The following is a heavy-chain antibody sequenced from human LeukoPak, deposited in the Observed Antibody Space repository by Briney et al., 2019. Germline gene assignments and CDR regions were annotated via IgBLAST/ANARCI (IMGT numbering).Heavy chain of an antibody. D-gene: IGHD2-2*01. CDR1: GFTFRNYG. V-gene: IGHV3-30*18. CDR3: AKEGSEFSSSFLDY. CDR2: ISHDGTVK. J-gene: IGHJ4*02. Sequence: GGSLRLSCAASGFTFRNYGMKWVRQAPGKGLEWVAVISHDGTVKYYADSVKGRFTISRDDSTTTLILQMSSLRVEDTAVYFCAKEGSEFSSSFLDYWGQGTLVTVSS.